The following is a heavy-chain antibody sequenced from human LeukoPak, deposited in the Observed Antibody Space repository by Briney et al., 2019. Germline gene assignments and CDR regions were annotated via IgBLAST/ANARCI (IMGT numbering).Heavy chain of an antibody. V-gene: IGHV4-59*01. CDR1: GGSISSYY. J-gene: IGHJ4*02. CDR3: ARVSGYDWESFYDY. D-gene: IGHD5-12*01. CDR2: IYYSGST. Sequence: SETLSLTCTVSGGSISSYYCSWIRQPPGNGLEWIGYIYYSGSTNYNPSLKSRVTISVDTSKNQFSLKLSSVTAADTAVYYCARVSGYDWESFYDYWGQGTLVTVSS.